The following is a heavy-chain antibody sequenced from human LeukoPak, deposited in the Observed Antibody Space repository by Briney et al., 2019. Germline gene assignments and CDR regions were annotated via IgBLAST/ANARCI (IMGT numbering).Heavy chain of an antibody. V-gene: IGHV1-69*13. Sequence: SVKVSCKASGGTFTSYAISWVRQAPGQGLEWMGGIIPIFGTANYAQKFQGRVTITADESTSTDYMELSSLRSEDTAVYYCARGGRRDSYGEHWFDPWGQGTLVAVSS. CDR3: ARGGRRDSYGEHWFDP. CDR2: IIPIFGTA. J-gene: IGHJ5*02. CDR1: GGTFTSYA. D-gene: IGHD5-18*01.